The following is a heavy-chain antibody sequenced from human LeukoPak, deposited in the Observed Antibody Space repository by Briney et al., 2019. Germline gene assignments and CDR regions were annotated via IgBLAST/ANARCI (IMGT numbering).Heavy chain of an antibody. CDR1: GYTFTSYY. J-gene: IGHJ5*02. CDR2: INPSGGST. D-gene: IGHD6-19*01. CDR3: ARTGDSSGWYAWFDP. V-gene: IGHV1-46*01. Sequence: GASVKGSCKASGYTFTSYYMHWVRQAPGQGLEWMGIINPSGGSTSYAQKFQGRVTMTRDTSTSTVYMELSSLRSEDTAVYYCARTGDSSGWYAWFDPWGQGTLVTVSS.